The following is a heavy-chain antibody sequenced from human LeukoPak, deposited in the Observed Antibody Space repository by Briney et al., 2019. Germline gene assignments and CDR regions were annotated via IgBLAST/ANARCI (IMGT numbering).Heavy chain of an antibody. CDR3: ARGMSGCTEDPFDI. V-gene: IGHV1-18*01. J-gene: IGHJ3*02. Sequence: GASVKVSCKASGYTFTSYSINWVRQAPGQGLEWMAWISAYNGNTNYAQKFHGRVTLTRDTSTSTAYMELRSLRSDDTAVYFCARGMSGCTEDPFDIWGQGTVVTVSS. CDR2: ISAYNGNT. D-gene: IGHD6-19*01. CDR1: GYTFTSYS.